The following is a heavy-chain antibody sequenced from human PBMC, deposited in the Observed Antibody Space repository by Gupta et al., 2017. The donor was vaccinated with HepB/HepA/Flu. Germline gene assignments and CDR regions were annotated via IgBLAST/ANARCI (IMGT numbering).Heavy chain of an antibody. CDR3: ARVGGDYYDSSGYYDNFDY. D-gene: IGHD3-22*01. CDR1: GFTFSSYG. CDR2: IWYDGSNK. V-gene: IGHV3-33*01. Sequence: QVQLVESGGGVVQPGRSLRLSCAASGFTFSSYGMHWVRQAPGKGLEWVAVIWYDGSNKYYADSVKGRFTISRDNSKNTLYLQMNSLRAEDTAVYYCARVGGDYYDSSGYYDNFDYWGQGTLVTVSS. J-gene: IGHJ4*02.